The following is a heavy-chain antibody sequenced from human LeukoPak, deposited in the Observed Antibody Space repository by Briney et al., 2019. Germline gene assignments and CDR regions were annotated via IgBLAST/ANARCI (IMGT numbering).Heavy chain of an antibody. CDR2: ISGSGGST. CDR3: AKRGVTGYKEAFDY. D-gene: IGHD3-9*01. J-gene: IGHJ4*02. V-gene: IGHV3-23*01. CDR1: GFTFSTYA. Sequence: QSGGSLRLSCAASGFTFSTYAMSWVRQAPGKGLEWVSAISGSGGSTYYADSVEGRFAIFRDNSKNTLHLQMNSLRAEDTAVYYCAKRGVTGYKEAFDYWGQGTLVTVSS.